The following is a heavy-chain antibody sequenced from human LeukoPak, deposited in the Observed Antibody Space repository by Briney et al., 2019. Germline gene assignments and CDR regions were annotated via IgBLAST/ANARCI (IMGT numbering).Heavy chain of an antibody. CDR1: GGTFSIYA. CDR2: IIPIFGTA. V-gene: IGHV1-69*05. Sequence: ASVKVSCKASGGTFSIYAISWVRQAPGQGLEWMGRIIPIFGTANYAQKFQGRVTITTDESTSTAYMELSSLRSEDTAVYYCASYDSSGYYKLGPFDYWGQGTLVTVSS. CDR3: ASYDSSGYYKLGPFDY. J-gene: IGHJ4*02. D-gene: IGHD3-22*01.